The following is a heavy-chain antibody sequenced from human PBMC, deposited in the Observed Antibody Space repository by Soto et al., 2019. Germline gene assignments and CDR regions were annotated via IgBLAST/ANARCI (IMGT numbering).Heavy chain of an antibody. J-gene: IGHJ4*02. Sequence: GESLKISCQAPEYTFSNYWIGWVRQSPGRGLEWMALIYPVDSDANYSPSFQGHVTISADKSISTAYLQWSSLKASDTAMYYCARLQAAAGDNDLTFDYWGQGTLVTVS. CDR1: EYTFSNYW. CDR3: ARLQAAAGDNDLTFDY. D-gene: IGHD6-13*01. V-gene: IGHV5-51*01. CDR2: IYPVDSDA.